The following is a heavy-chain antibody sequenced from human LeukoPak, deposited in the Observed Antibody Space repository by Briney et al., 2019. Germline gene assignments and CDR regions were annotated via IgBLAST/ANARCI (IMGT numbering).Heavy chain of an antibody. V-gene: IGHV3-23*01. CDR3: AKDSGYSYESPYYFDY. CDR2: ISGGGGNA. J-gene: IGHJ4*02. Sequence: PGGSLRLSCAASGFTFRSYAMSWVRRAPGKGLEWVSAISGGGGNAYYAQSVKGRFTISRDNSKNTLYLQMNRLRADDTAVYYCAKDSGYSYESPYYFDYWGQGTLVTVSS. D-gene: IGHD5-18*01. CDR1: GFTFRSYA.